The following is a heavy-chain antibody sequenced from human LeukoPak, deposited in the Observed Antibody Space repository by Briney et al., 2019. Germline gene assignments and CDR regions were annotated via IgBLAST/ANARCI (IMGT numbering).Heavy chain of an antibody. Sequence: SETLSLTCTVSGGSISSYYWSWIRQPPGKGLEWIGYIYYSGSTNYNPSLKSRVTISVDTSKNQFSLKLSSVTAADTAVYYCARLTGPSGSYYDYFDYWGQGTLVTVPS. J-gene: IGHJ4*02. CDR1: GGSISSYY. V-gene: IGHV4-59*08. CDR2: IYYSGST. CDR3: ARLTGPSGSYYDYFDY. D-gene: IGHD1-26*01.